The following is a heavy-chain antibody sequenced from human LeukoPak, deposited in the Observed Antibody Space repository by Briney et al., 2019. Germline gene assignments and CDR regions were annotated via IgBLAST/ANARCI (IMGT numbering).Heavy chain of an antibody. V-gene: IGHV4-59*01. CDR3: ARDMGIAVAGTGGCFDY. J-gene: IGHJ4*02. CDR1: GGSISSYY. D-gene: IGHD6-19*01. Sequence: SETLSLTCTVSGGSISSYYGSWIRQPPGKGLEWIGYIYYSGSTNYNPSLKSRVTISVDTSKNQFSLKLSSVTAADTAVYYCARDMGIAVAGTGGCFDYWGQGTLVTVSS. CDR2: IYYSGST.